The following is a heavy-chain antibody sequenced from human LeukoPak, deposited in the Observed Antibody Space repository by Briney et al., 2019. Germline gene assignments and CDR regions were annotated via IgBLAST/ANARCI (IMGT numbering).Heavy chain of an antibody. CDR3: ARGLYYYGSGSYQSQIDFDY. V-gene: IGHV4-39*07. CDR1: GGSISSSSYY. CDR2: IYYSGST. J-gene: IGHJ4*02. Sequence: SETLSLTCTVSGGSISSSSYYWGWIRQPPGKGLEWIGSIYYSGSTYYNPSLKSRVTISVDTSKNQFSLKLSSVTAADTAVYYCARGLYYYGSGSYQSQIDFDYWGQGTLVTVSS. D-gene: IGHD3-10*01.